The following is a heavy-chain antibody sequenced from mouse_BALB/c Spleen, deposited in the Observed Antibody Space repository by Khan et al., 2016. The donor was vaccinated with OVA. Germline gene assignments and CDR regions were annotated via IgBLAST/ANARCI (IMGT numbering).Heavy chain of an antibody. V-gene: IGHV1S136*01. J-gene: IGHJ3*01. CDR2: IYPFNDDT. CDR3: APVGNYYVSFAY. CDR1: GYTFTSYV. D-gene: IGHD1-1*01. Sequence: VRLQQSGPELVKPGASVKMSCKASGYTFTSYVMHWVKQKPGLGLEWIGYIYPFNDDTKYNEKFKGKATLTSDKSSSPAYMEISSLTSEDSAVYYCAPVGNYYVSFAYWGQGTLVTVSA.